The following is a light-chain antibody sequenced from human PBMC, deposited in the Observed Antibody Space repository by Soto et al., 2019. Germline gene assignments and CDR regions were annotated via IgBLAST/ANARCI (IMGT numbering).Light chain of an antibody. CDR1: QSVASRN. J-gene: IGKJ5*01. CDR3: QQRFDWPKIT. Sequence: EIVLTQSPGTLSLSPGERATLSCRASQSVASRNLAWYQQKSGQAPRLLIYGASTRATGIPARFSGSGSGTDFTLTISSLEPEDFGVFYCQQRFDWPKITFGQGTRLEIK. CDR2: GAS. V-gene: IGKV3-11*01.